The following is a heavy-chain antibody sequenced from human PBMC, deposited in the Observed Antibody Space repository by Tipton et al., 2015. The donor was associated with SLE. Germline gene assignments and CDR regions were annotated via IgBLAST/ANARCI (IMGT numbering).Heavy chain of an antibody. V-gene: IGHV4-59*08. D-gene: IGHD3-22*01. Sequence: LRLSCTVSGGSISSYYWSWIRQPPGKGLEWIGYIYYSGSTNYNPSLKSRVTISVDTSKNQFSLRLTSVTAADTAVYYCALQYDSTGYYWFWGQGTLVTVSS. CDR3: ALQYDSTGYYWF. J-gene: IGHJ4*02. CDR2: IYYSGST. CDR1: GGSISSYY.